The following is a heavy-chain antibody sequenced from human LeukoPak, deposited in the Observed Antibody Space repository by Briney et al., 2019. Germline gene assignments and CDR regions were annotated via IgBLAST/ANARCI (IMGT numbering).Heavy chain of an antibody. D-gene: IGHD2-21*02. CDR2: ISGSGGST. V-gene: IGHV3-23*01. Sequence: GGSLRPSCAASGFTFSSYAMSWVRQAPGEGLEWVSAISGSGGSTYYADSVKGRFTISRDNSKNTLYLQMNSLRAEDTAVYYCASPAYCGGDCSGPWGQGTLVTVSS. CDR1: GFTFSSYA. J-gene: IGHJ5*02. CDR3: ASPAYCGGDCSGP.